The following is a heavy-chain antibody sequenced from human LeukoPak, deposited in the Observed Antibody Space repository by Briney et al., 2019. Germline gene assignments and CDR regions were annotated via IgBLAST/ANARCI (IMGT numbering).Heavy chain of an antibody. V-gene: IGHV4-39*01. D-gene: IGHD3-10*01. CDR2: IYYSGST. CDR3: ARGPLLWFGEPKTIDFDY. J-gene: IGHJ4*02. Sequence: SETLCLTCTVSGGSISSSSYYWGWIRQPPGKGLEWIGSIYYSGSTYYNPSLKSRVTISVDTSKNQFSLKLSSVTAADTAVYYCARGPLLWFGEPKTIDFDYWGQGTLVTVSS. CDR1: GGSISSSSYY.